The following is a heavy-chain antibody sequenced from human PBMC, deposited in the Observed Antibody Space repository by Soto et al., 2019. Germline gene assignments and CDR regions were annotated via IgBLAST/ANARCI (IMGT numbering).Heavy chain of an antibody. V-gene: IGHV2-70*04. CDR3: ARTEAVAGSGGAFDI. CDR2: IDWDDDK. CDR1: GFSLSTSVMR. Sequence: SGPTLVNPTQTLTLTCTFSGFSLSTSVMRVSWIRQPPGKSLEWLARIDWDDDKFYSTSLTTRLTISKDTSKNQVVLTMTNMDAVDTATYYCARTEAVAGSGGAFDIWGQGTMVTFSS. D-gene: IGHD6-19*01. J-gene: IGHJ3*02.